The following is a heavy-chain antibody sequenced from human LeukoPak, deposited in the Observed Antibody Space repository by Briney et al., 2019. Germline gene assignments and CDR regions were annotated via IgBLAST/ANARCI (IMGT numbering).Heavy chain of an antibody. CDR1: GGSFSGYY. V-gene: IGHV4-34*01. Sequence: SETLSLTCAVYGGSFSGYYWSWIRQPPGKGLEWIGYIYHSGSTYYNPSLKSRVTISVDRSKNQFSLKLSSVTAADTAVYYCARDGSIRGYYYGMDVWGQGTTVTVSS. CDR2: IYHSGST. J-gene: IGHJ6*02. D-gene: IGHD1-26*01. CDR3: ARDGSIRGYYYGMDV.